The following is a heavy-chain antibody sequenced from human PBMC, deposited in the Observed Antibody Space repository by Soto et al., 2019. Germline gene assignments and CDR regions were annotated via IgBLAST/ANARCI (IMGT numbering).Heavy chain of an antibody. CDR2: VSANNGNT. J-gene: IGHJ3*02. D-gene: IGHD6-13*01. V-gene: IGHV1-18*01. CDR1: GYTFTSYD. Sequence: ASVKVSCKASGYTFTSYDINWVRQATGQGLEWMGWVSANNGNTDYAQKLQGRVTMTTNTSTSTAYMELRSLKSDDTAVYYCARTGSSWYRKSDAFDIWGQGTMVTVSS. CDR3: ARTGSSWYRKSDAFDI.